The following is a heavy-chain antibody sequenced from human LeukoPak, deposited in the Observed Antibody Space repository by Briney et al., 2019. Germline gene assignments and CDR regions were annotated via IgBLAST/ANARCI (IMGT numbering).Heavy chain of an antibody. D-gene: IGHD3-9*01. V-gene: IGHV3-48*01. CDR2: ISSSSSTI. Sequence: GGSLRLSCAASGFTFSSYSMNWVRQAPGKGLEWVSYISSSSSTIYYADSVKGRFTISRDNAKNSLYLQMNSLRAEDTAAYYCARVHYDILTGYAAHFDYWGQGTLVTVSS. CDR1: GFTFSSYS. CDR3: ARVHYDILTGYAAHFDY. J-gene: IGHJ4*02.